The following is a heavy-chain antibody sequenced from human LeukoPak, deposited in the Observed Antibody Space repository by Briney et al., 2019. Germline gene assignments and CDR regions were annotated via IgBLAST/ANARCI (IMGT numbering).Heavy chain of an antibody. Sequence: SGPTLVKPTQTLTLPCTFSGFSLSTSGVGVGWIRQPPGKALEWLALIYWDDDKRYSPSLKSRLTITKDTSKNQVVLTMTNMDPVDTATYYCAHSFGSFSSSWYYFDYWGQGTLVTVSS. CDR3: AHSFGSFSSSWYYFDY. V-gene: IGHV2-5*02. J-gene: IGHJ4*02. CDR1: GFSLSTSGVG. D-gene: IGHD6-13*01. CDR2: IYWDDDK.